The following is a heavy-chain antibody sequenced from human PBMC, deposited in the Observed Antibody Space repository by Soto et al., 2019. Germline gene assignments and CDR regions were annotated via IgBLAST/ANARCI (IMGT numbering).Heavy chain of an antibody. D-gene: IGHD3-22*01. Sequence: EGSLRLSCAASGFTFSDYYMSWIRPAPGKGLEWVSYISSSGSTIYYADSVKGRFTISRDNAKNSLYLQMNSLRAEDTAVYYCARGLYYYDSSGYPGYWGQGTLVTVSS. V-gene: IGHV3-11*01. CDR1: GFTFSDYY. J-gene: IGHJ4*02. CDR2: ISSSGSTI. CDR3: ARGLYYYDSSGYPGY.